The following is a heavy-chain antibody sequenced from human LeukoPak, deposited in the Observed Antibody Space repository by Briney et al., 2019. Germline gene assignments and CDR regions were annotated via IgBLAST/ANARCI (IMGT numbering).Heavy chain of an antibody. CDR1: GFTLSSYW. J-gene: IGHJ4*02. D-gene: IGHD1-1*01. V-gene: IGHV4-4*02. CDR3: ARASHWNQLHYFDY. Sequence: GSLRLSCAASGFTLSSYWMSWVRQPPGKGLEWIGEIYHSGSTNYNPSLKSRVTISVDKSKNQFSLKLSSVTAADTAVYYCARASHWNQLHYFDYWGQGTLVTVSS. CDR2: IYHSGST.